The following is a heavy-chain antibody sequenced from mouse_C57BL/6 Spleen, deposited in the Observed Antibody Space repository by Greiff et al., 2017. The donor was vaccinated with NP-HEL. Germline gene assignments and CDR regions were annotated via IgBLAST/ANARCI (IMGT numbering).Heavy chain of an antibody. CDR2: IDPANGNT. CDR3: AKGWLLPSYAMDY. CDR1: GFNIKNTY. J-gene: IGHJ4*01. V-gene: IGHV14-3*01. Sequence: VQLQQSVAELVRPGASVKLSCTASGFNIKNTYMHWVKQRPEQGLEWIGRIDPANGNTKYAPKFQGKATITADTSSNTAYLQRSSLTSEDTALYYCAKGWLLPSYAMDYWGQGTSVTVSS. D-gene: IGHD2-3*01.